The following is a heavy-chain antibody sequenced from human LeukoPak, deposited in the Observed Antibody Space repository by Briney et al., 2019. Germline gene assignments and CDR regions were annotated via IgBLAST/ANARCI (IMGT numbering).Heavy chain of an antibody. CDR2: ISSSSSYI. V-gene: IGHV3-21*01. Sequence: ETLSLTCAVYGGSFSGYYWSWVRKAPGKGLEWVSSISSSSSYIYYADSVKGRFTISRDNAKNSLYLQMNSLRAEDTAVYYCARVVDHDYGDYYLDYWGQGTLVTVSS. J-gene: IGHJ4*02. CDR3: ARVVDHDYGDYYLDY. D-gene: IGHD4-17*01. CDR1: GGSFSGYY.